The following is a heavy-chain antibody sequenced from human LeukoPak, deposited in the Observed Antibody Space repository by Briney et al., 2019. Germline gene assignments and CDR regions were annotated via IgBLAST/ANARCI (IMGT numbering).Heavy chain of an antibody. CDR1: GFTFSDYD. CDR3: ARGGWFGELLRPFDY. J-gene: IGHJ4*02. Sequence: GGSLRLSCAASGFTFSDYDMHWVRHATGKGLEWVSAIGTAGDTYYSGSVKGRFTISRENAKNSLYLQMNSLKAGDTAVYYCARGGWFGELLRPFDYWGQGSLVTVSS. V-gene: IGHV3-13*01. D-gene: IGHD3-10*01. CDR2: IGTAGDT.